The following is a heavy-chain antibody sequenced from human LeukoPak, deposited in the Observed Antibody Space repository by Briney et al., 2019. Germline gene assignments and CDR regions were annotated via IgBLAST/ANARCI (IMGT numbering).Heavy chain of an antibody. J-gene: IGHJ1*01. V-gene: IGHV3-66*01. D-gene: IGHD3-22*01. Sequence: PGGSLRLSCAASGFTVSSNYMSWVRQAPGKGLEWVSVIYSGGSTYYADSVKGRFTISRDNSKNTLYLQMNSLRAEDTAVYYCARMVSDYDSSGEEYFQHWGQGTLVTVSS. CDR1: GFTVSSNY. CDR2: IYSGGST. CDR3: ARMVSDYDSSGEEYFQH.